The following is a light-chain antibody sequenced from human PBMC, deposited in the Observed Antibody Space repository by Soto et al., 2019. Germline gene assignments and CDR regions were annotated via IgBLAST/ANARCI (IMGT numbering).Light chain of an antibody. V-gene: IGKV3-20*01. J-gene: IGKJ3*01. CDR1: QSVSSSY. Sequence: EIVLTQSPGTLSLSPGERATLSCRASQSVSSSYLAWYQQKPGQAPRLLIYGASSRATGIPDRFSGSGSGTDFTLTTSRLEPEDFAVYYCQQSGGSFRVFGPGTKVDIK. CDR2: GAS. CDR3: QQSGGSFRV.